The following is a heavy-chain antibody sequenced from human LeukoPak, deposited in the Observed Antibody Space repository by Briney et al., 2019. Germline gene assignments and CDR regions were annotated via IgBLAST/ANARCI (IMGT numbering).Heavy chain of an antibody. CDR2: INHSGST. CDR3: ARVDWSAVYYYYGMDV. Sequence: PSETLSPTCAVYGGSFSGYYWSWIRQPPGKGLEWIGEINHSGSTNYNPSLKSRVTISVDTSKNQFSLKLSSVTAADTAVYYCARVDWSAVYYYYGMDVWGQGTTVTVSS. J-gene: IGHJ6*02. D-gene: IGHD3/OR15-3a*01. CDR1: GGSFSGYY. V-gene: IGHV4-34*01.